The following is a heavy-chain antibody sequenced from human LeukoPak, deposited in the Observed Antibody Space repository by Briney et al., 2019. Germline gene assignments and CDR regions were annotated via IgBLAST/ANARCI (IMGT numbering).Heavy chain of an antibody. J-gene: IGHJ4*02. D-gene: IGHD4-23*01. CDR3: ARDPSVVTPRFDY. CDR1: GFTFSSYS. CDR2: ISSSSSTI. Sequence: PGGSLRLSCAASGFTFSSYSMNWVRQAPGKGLEWVSYISSSSSTIYYADSVKGRFTISRDNAKNSLYLQMNSLRAEDTAVYYCARDPSVVTPRFDYWGQGTLVTVSS. V-gene: IGHV3-48*04.